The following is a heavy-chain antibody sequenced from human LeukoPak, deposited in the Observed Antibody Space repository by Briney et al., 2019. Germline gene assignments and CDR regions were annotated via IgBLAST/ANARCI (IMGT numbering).Heavy chain of an antibody. Sequence: GESLKISCKGSGYSFTSYWIGWAGQMPGKGLEWMGIIYPGDFDTRYSPSFQGQVTISAAKSISTAYLRCSSLTALDTTMYYCARAYSYASSGYSLAFDTWGQGTMVTVSS. CDR3: ARAYSYASSGYSLAFDT. D-gene: IGHD3-22*01. J-gene: IGHJ3*02. V-gene: IGHV5-51*01. CDR2: IYPGDFDT. CDR1: GYSFTSYW.